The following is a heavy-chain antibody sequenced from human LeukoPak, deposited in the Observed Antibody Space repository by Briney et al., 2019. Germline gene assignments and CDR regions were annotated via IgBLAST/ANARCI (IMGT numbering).Heavy chain of an antibody. V-gene: IGHV3-7*01. CDR3: ATELTGDAFDI. Sequence: PGGSLRLSCAASGFTFNNYWMNWVRQAPGRGLEWVANIRQDGSEKNYVDSVKGRFTISRDNAKNSLYLQMNSLRAEDTAVYYCATELTGDAFDIWGLGTMVTVSS. CDR1: GFTFNNYW. D-gene: IGHD7-27*01. CDR2: IRQDGSEK. J-gene: IGHJ3*02.